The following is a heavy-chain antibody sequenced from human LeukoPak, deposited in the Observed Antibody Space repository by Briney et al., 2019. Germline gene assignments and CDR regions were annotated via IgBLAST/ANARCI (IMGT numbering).Heavy chain of an antibody. Sequence: GGSLRLFCAASGFTFSNAWMSWVRQAPGEGLELVLRIKSKTDGGVTDYAAAVKGRLTISRDDSKNTLFLQMNILKTEDTAVYYCTTASRGSLFYYYYGMDVWGQGTTVTVSS. CDR2: IKSKTDGGVT. D-gene: IGHD5-12*01. CDR1: GFTFSNAW. V-gene: IGHV3-15*01. CDR3: TTASRGSLFYYYYGMDV. J-gene: IGHJ6*02.